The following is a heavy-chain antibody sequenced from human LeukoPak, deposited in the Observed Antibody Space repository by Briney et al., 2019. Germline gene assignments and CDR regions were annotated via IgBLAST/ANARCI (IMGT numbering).Heavy chain of an antibody. D-gene: IGHD3-22*01. Sequence: ASVKVSCKASGYTFTSYDINWVRQATGQGLEWMGWMNPNSGNTGYAQKFQGRGTMTRNTSISTAYMELSSLRSEDTAVYYCARGHYYDSSGSSDAFDIWGQGTMVTVSS. CDR1: GYTFTSYD. CDR3: ARGHYYDSSGSSDAFDI. V-gene: IGHV1-8*01. J-gene: IGHJ3*02. CDR2: MNPNSGNT.